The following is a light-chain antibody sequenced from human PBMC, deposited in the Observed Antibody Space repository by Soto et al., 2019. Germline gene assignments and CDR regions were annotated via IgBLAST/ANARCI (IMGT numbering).Light chain of an antibody. CDR3: QQYKNWPLIT. J-gene: IGKJ5*01. CDR2: GAS. CDR1: QSVSSSY. Sequence: EVVLTQSPGTLSLSPGERATRSCRASQSVSSSYLAWYQQKPGQAPRLLIYGASSRATGIPDRFSGSGSGTDFTLTISRLEPEDFAVYYCQQYKNWPLITFGQGIRLEIK. V-gene: IGKV3-20*01.